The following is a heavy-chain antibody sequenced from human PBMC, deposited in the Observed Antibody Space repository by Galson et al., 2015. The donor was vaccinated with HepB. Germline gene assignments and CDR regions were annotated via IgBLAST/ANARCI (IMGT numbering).Heavy chain of an antibody. Sequence: SLRLSCAASGFTFSSYGMHWVRQAPGKGLEWVAVISYDGSNKYYADSVKGRFTISRDNSKNTLYLQMNSLRAEDTAVYYCAKDRGTYYDFWSGYFFDDVHRNYYYYYGMDVWGQGTTVTVSS. D-gene: IGHD3-3*01. CDR3: AKDRGTYYDFWSGYFFDDVHRNYYYYYGMDV. V-gene: IGHV3-30*18. CDR1: GFTFSSYG. CDR2: ISYDGSNK. J-gene: IGHJ6*02.